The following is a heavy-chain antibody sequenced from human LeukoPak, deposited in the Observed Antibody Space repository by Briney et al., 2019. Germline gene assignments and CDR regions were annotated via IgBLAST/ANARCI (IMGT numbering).Heavy chain of an antibody. CDR2: ISGSGGGT. CDR1: GFTFSSYA. Sequence: GGSLRLSCAASGFTFSSYAMSWVRQAPGKGLEWVSAISGSGGGTYYADSVKGRYTISRDNSKNTLYLQMNSLRAEDTAVYYCASPLSGPYYDFWSGYYGNFDYWGQGTLVTVSS. D-gene: IGHD3-3*01. CDR3: ASPLSGPYYDFWSGYYGNFDY. J-gene: IGHJ4*02. V-gene: IGHV3-23*01.